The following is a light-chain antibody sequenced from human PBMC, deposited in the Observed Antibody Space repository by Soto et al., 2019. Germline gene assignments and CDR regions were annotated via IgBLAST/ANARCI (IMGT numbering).Light chain of an antibody. J-gene: IGKJ4*01. CDR2: DAS. V-gene: IGKV3-11*01. CDR1: QSVNSH. CDR3: QQRSDWPLT. Sequence: EIVFTQSPATLSLSPGERATLSCRASQSVNSHLGWYQQKPGQAPRLLIYDASNRATGIPARFSGSGSGTDFTLTISSLEPEDFAVYYCQQRSDWPLTFGGGTKVDIK.